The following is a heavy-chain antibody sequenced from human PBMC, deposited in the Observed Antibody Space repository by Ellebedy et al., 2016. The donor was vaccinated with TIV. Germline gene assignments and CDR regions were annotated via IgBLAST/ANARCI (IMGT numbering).Heavy chain of an antibody. CDR1: GFTFSSYS. CDR3: ARGGYYGSVSSDGMDV. J-gene: IGHJ6*02. CDR2: ISSSSNDI. V-gene: IGHV3-21*01. D-gene: IGHD3-10*01. Sequence: GESLKISCAASGFTFSSYSINWVRQAPGMGLEWVSFISSSSNDISYADSVKGRFTISRDNAKNSVYLQMNSLRVEDTAVYYCARGGYYGSVSSDGMDVWGQGTTVTVSS.